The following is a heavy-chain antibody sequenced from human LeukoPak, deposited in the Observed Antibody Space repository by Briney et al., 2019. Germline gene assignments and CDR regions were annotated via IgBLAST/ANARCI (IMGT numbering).Heavy chain of an antibody. CDR2: IIPIFGTA. D-gene: IGHD3-3*01. V-gene: IGHV1-69*05. CDR1: GGTFSSYA. CDR3: ARDSEIFGVAHGSFDI. Sequence: SVKVSCKASGGTFSSYAISWVRQAPGQGLEWMGGIIPIFGTANYAQKFQGRVTITTDESTSTAYMELSSLRSEDTAVYYCARDSEIFGVAHGSFDIWGQGTMVTVSS. J-gene: IGHJ3*02.